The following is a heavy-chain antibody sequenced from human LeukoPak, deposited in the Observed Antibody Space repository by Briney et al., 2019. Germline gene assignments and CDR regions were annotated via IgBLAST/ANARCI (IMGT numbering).Heavy chain of an antibody. D-gene: IGHD6-13*01. CDR2: ITGSGGST. V-gene: IGHV3-23*01. CDR3: AKLKGSSRYGAGDY. J-gene: IGHJ4*02. Sequence: PGGSLRLSCAASGFTFTSYTINWVRQAPGKGLEWVSTITGSGGSTYYADSVKGRFTISRDNSKNTLFLQMNSLRAEDTAIYYCAKLKGSSRYGAGDYWGQGTLVTVSS. CDR1: GFTFTSYT.